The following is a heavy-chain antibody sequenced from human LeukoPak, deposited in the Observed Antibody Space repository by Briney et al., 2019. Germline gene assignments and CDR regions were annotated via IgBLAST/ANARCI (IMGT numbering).Heavy chain of an antibody. CDR1: GFTFSSYS. J-gene: IGHJ6*02. CDR3: ARSTYGYVHPYYYGMDV. D-gene: IGHD5-18*01. Sequence: GGSLRLSCAASGFTFSSYSMNWVRQAPGKGLEWVSFISSGSSTIYYADSVKGRFTISRDNAKNSLYLQMNSLRDEDTAVYYCARSTYGYVHPYYYGMDVWGQGTTVTVSS. CDR2: ISSGSSTI. V-gene: IGHV3-48*02.